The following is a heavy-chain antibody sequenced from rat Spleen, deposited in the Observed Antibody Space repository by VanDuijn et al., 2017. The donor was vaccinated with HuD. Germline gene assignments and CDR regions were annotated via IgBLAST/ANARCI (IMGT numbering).Heavy chain of an antibody. CDR1: GFTFSNYD. V-gene: IGHV5-20*01. CDR2: ISYDGSST. D-gene: IGHD5-1*01. CDR3: TTQDWESYVMDA. Sequence: EVQLVESGGGLVQPGRSMKLSCAASGFTFSNYDMAWVRQAPTKGLEWVASISYDGSSTYYRDSVKGRFTISRDNAKSTLYLQMDSLRSEDTATYYCTTQDWESYVMDAWGQGASVTVSS. J-gene: IGHJ4*01.